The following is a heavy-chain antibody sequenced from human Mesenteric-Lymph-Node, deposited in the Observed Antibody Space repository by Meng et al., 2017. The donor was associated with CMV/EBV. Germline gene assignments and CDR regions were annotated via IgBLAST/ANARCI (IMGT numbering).Heavy chain of an antibody. CDR1: GFIFSDYY. V-gene: IGHV3-11*04. J-gene: IGHJ4*02. Sequence: GESLKISCAASGFIFSDYYMSWIRQAPGKGLEWISYISSSGSTRYHADSLKGRFTISRDNSKNTLYLQMNSLRAEDTAVYYCARSPTAPFRRYSYGGFYDYWGQGTLVTVSS. D-gene: IGHD5-18*01. CDR3: ARSPTAPFRRYSYGGFYDY. CDR2: ISSSGSTR.